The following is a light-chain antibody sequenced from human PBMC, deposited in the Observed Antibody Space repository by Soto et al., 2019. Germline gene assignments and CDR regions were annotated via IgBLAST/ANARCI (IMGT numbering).Light chain of an antibody. V-gene: IGLV1-40*01. J-gene: IGLJ1*01. CDR1: GLNIGAGYD. CDR2: GNK. CDR3: QSFDAGVSGYV. Sequence: QSVLTQPPSVSGALGQRVTISCTGSGLNIGAGYDVHWYQQLPGTAPKVVIYGNKIRPSGVPDRFSGSKCGASASLAITGLQAEDEAEYYCQSFDAGVSGYVFGPGTKLTVL.